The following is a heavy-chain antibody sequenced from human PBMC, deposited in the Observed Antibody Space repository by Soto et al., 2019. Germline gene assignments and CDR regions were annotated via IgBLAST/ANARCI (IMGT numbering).Heavy chain of an antibody. V-gene: IGHV1-46*01. Sequence: HVQLVQSGAEVKKPGASVRVSCKASGYTFSNYYMHWVRQAPGQGHEWMGIINPSGGSTTYAQTFQGRVTMTRDTSTSTVYMELSSLRSEDTAVYYCARYDYNGYYFDYWGQGTLVTVSS. CDR1: GYTFSNYY. CDR3: ARYDYNGYYFDY. D-gene: IGHD4-4*01. CDR2: INPSGGST. J-gene: IGHJ4*02.